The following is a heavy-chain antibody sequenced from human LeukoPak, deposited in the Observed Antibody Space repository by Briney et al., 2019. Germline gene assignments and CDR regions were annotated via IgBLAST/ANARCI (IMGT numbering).Heavy chain of an antibody. D-gene: IGHD4-17*01. V-gene: IGHV4-59*01. Sequence: NPSETLSLTCTVSGGSISSYYWSWIRQPPGKGLEWIGYIYYSGSTNYNPSLKSRVTISVDTSKNQFSLKLSSVTAADTAVYYCARDLGEEQPAYAFDIWGQGTMVTVSS. CDR2: IYYSGST. CDR3: ARDLGEEQPAYAFDI. J-gene: IGHJ3*02. CDR1: GGSISSYY.